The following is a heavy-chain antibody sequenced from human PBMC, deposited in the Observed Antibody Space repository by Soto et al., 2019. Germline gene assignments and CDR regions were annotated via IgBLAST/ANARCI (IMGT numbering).Heavy chain of an antibody. D-gene: IGHD3-3*01. CDR2: ISRSGSTI. V-gene: IGHV3-48*03. CDR3: ARPRYDFWSGYFYYYGMDV. Sequence: GESLRLSCAASGFTFSSYEMNWVRQAPGKGLEWVSYISRSGSTIYYADSVKGRFTISRDNAKNSLYLQMNSLRAEDTAVYYCARPRYDFWSGYFYYYGMDVWGQGTTVTVSS. CDR1: GFTFSSYE. J-gene: IGHJ6*02.